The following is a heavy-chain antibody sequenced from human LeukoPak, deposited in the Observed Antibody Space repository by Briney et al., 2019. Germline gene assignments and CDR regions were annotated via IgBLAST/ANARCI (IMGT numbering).Heavy chain of an antibody. CDR1: GFTFTSSA. V-gene: IGHV1-58*02. Sequence: SVKVSCKASGFTFTSSAMQRVRQARGQRLEWIGWIVVGSGNTNYAQKFQERVTITRDMSTSTAYMELSSLRSEDTAVYYCAAGAYYDFWSGSSSIDFDYWGQGTLVTVSS. D-gene: IGHD3-3*01. J-gene: IGHJ4*02. CDR2: IVVGSGNT. CDR3: AAGAYYDFWSGSSSIDFDY.